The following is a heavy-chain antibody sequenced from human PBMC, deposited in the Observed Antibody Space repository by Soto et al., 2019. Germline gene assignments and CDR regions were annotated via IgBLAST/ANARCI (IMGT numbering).Heavy chain of an antibody. V-gene: IGHV1-69*12. CDR2: IIPVFATT. CDR3: ARGRIAGAATDFYYYGMDV. D-gene: IGHD1-26*01. J-gene: IGHJ6*02. CDR1: GGTFSTYV. Sequence: QVQLVQSGAEVKKPGSSVKVSCKASGGTFSTYVISWVRQAPGQGLEWMGGIIPVFATTNYAQKFQGRVTITADESTRTGYMELNSLRSEDTAVYYCARGRIAGAATDFYYYGMDVWGQRTSVTVSS.